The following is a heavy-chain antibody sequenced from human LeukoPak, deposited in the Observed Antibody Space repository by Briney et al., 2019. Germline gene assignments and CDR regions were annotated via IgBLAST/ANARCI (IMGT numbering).Heavy chain of an antibody. CDR2: INTDGSSA. V-gene: IGHV3-74*01. J-gene: IGHJ6*02. D-gene: IGHD4-23*01. CDR3: ARDPGGNGRNYYGMDV. Sequence: GGSPRLSCAASGFTFSSYSMNWVRQAPGKGLVWVSRINTDGSSANYADSVKGRFTISRDNAENTLYLQMNSLRAEDTAVYYCARDPGGNGRNYYGMDVWGQGTTVTVSS. CDR1: GFTFSSYS.